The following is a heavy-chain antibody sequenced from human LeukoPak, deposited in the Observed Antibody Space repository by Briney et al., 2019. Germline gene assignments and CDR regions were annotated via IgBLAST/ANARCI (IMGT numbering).Heavy chain of an antibody. Sequence: GGSLRLSCAASGFTFSSYWMSWVRQAPGKGLEWVANIKQGGSEKYYVDSVKGRFTISRDNAKNSLYLQMNSLRAEDTAVYYCAREGYLCSSTSCYYFDYWGQGTLVTVSS. CDR1: GFTFSSYW. V-gene: IGHV3-7*01. CDR3: AREGYLCSSTSCYYFDY. CDR2: IKQGGSEK. J-gene: IGHJ4*02. D-gene: IGHD2-2*01.